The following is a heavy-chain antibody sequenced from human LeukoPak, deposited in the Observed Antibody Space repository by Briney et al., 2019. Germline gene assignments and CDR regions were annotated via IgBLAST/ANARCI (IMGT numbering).Heavy chain of an antibody. J-gene: IGHJ3*02. Sequence: SETLSLTCTVSGDSISDYYWNWIRQPPGKELEWIGYIYYSGSTNYSPSLKSRVTISLDTSKNQFSLKLTSVTAADTAIYYCARRRKVPAPRAGDAFDIWGQGTMVTVSS. D-gene: IGHD2-21*02. V-gene: IGHV4-59*08. CDR1: GDSISDYY. CDR3: ARRRKVPAPRAGDAFDI. CDR2: IYYSGST.